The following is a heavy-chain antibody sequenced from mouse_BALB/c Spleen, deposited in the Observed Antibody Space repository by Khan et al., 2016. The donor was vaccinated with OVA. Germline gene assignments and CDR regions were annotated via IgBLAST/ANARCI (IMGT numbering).Heavy chain of an antibody. CDR1: GYLFTTCCY. CDR2: ISYDGTN. Sequence: EVQLQESGPGLVKPSQSLSHTCSVTGYLFTTCCYWNWIRHFPGNKLEWMGHISYDGTNNYNPSLKNRISITRDTSKNQFFLRLNSVTTEDTATYYCARDEGFYYGDYFDYWGQGTTLTVSS. J-gene: IGHJ2*01. V-gene: IGHV3-6*02. CDR3: ARDEGFYYGDYFDY. D-gene: IGHD1-1*01.